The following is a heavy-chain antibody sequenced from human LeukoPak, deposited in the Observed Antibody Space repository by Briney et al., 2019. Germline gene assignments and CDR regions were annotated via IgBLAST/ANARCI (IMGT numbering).Heavy chain of an antibody. J-gene: IGHJ3*02. CDR2: ISSSSSTI. CDR1: GFTFSSYS. Sequence: GGSLRLSCSASGFTFSSYSMNWVRQAPGKGLEWVSYISSSSSTIYYADSVKGRFTISRDNAKNSLYLQMNSLRAEDTAVYYCASSGSYYDAFDIWGQGTMVTVSS. V-gene: IGHV3-48*04. CDR3: ASSGSYYDAFDI. D-gene: IGHD1-26*01.